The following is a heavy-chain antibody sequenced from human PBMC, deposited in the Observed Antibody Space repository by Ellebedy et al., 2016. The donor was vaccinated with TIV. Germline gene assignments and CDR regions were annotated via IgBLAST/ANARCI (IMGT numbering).Heavy chain of an antibody. V-gene: IGHV4-38-2*02. Sequence: SETLSLXXTVSGYSISSGYYWGWIRQPPGKGLEWIGNKYHSGSTYYNPSLKSRVTISVDTSKNQLSLRLRSVTAADTAIYYCARMTSRGFSTPAYWGQGTLVTVSS. CDR2: KYHSGST. CDR1: GYSISSGYY. J-gene: IGHJ4*02. CDR3: ARMTSRGFSTPAY. D-gene: IGHD5-12*01.